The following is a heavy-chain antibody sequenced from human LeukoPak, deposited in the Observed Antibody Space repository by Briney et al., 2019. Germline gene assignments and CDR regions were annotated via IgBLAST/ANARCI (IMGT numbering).Heavy chain of an antibody. CDR3: AKVGPSLVRGLIRGGARYYYNYMDV. V-gene: IGHV3-23*01. CDR1: GFTFSNYA. Sequence: GGSLRLSCAASGFTFSNYAMRWVRQAPGKGLGWVSGISGSGDSTYYADSVKGRFTISRDNSKNTLYLQMNSLRAEDTAVYYCAKVGPSLVRGLIRGGARYYYNYMDVWGKGTTVTISS. CDR2: ISGSGDST. J-gene: IGHJ6*03. D-gene: IGHD3-10*01.